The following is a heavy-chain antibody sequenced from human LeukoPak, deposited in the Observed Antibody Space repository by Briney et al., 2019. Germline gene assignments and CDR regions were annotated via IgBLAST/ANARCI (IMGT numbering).Heavy chain of an antibody. CDR1: GFSFNGYG. V-gene: IGHV3-30-3*01. Sequence: GGSLRLSCLASGFSFNGYGMHWVRQAPGKGLEWVSLISSDGSGKYYADSVKGRFTISRDNAKNSLYLQMNSLRAEDTAVYYCARDKGTTAGVFDPWGQGTLVTVSS. J-gene: IGHJ5*02. D-gene: IGHD6-19*01. CDR3: ARDKGTTAGVFDP. CDR2: ISSDGSGK.